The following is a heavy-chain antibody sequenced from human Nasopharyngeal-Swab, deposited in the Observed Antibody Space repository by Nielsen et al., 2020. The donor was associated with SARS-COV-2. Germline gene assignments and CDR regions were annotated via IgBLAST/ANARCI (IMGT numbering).Heavy chain of an antibody. CDR3: ARSSSGQGDYYYGMDV. Sequence: SETLSLTCAVYGGSFSGYYWSWIRQPPGKGLEWIGEIDHSGSTNYNPSLESRVTISVDTSKNQFSLKLSSVTAADTAVYYCARSSSGQGDYYYGMDVWGQGTTVTVSS. CDR2: IDHSGST. V-gene: IGHV4-34*10. D-gene: IGHD6-6*01. J-gene: IGHJ6*02. CDR1: GGSFSGYY.